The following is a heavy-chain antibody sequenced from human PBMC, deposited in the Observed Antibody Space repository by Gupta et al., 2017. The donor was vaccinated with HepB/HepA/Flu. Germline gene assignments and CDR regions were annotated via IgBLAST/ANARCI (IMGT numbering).Heavy chain of an antibody. CDR1: GFTFSRYG. V-gene: IGHV3-30*18. Sequence: VQLVESGGGVVQPGRSLRLSCAASGFTFSRYGMHWFRQAPGKGLEWVAVISYDGSNKYYADSVKGRFTISRDNSKNTLYLQMNSLRAEDTAVYYCAKSGGYHTPFDYWGQGTLVTVSS. CDR3: AKSGGYHTPFDY. CDR2: ISYDGSNK. J-gene: IGHJ4*02. D-gene: IGHD3-3*01.